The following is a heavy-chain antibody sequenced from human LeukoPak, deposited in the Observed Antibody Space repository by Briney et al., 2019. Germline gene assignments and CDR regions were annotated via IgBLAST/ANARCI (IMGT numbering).Heavy chain of an antibody. Sequence: GGSLRLSCAASGFTFSSYSMNWVRQAPGKGLEWVSSISSSSSYIYYADSVKGRFTISRDNAKNSLYLQMNSLRAEDTAVYYCASYYDILTDYRVPTMDVWGQGTTVTVSS. CDR3: ASYYDILTDYRVPTMDV. CDR1: GFTFSSYS. CDR2: ISSSSSYI. V-gene: IGHV3-21*01. D-gene: IGHD3-9*01. J-gene: IGHJ6*02.